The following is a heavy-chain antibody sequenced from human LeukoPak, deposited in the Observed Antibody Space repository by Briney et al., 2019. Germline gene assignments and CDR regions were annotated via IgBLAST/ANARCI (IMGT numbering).Heavy chain of an antibody. CDR1: GDSLSPYY. V-gene: IGHV4-59*12. J-gene: IGHJ4*02. D-gene: IGHD4/OR15-4a*01. CDR3: ARAKGGCYGFNFES. Sequence: SETLSLTCSVSGDSLSPYYWNWIRQTPEKGLEWIGYVYSTGSTYYNPSLKSRVTISVDTSKNQFSLNLKSVTAADAAVYYCARAKGGCYGFNFESWGQGTRVSVSS. CDR2: VYSTGST.